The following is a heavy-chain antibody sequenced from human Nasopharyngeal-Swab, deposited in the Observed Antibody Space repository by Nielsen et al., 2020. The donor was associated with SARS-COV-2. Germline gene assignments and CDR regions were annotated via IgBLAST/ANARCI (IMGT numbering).Heavy chain of an antibody. V-gene: IGHV3-15*01. Sequence: GGSLRLSCAASGFTFSNAWMSWVRQAPGKGLEWVGRIKSKTDGGTTDYAAPVKGRFTISRDNSKNTLYLQMNSLRAEDTAVYYCASPYYDSSGYYGYWGQGTLVTVSS. CDR2: IKSKTDGGTT. J-gene: IGHJ4*02. D-gene: IGHD3-22*01. CDR3: ASPYYDSSGYYGY. CDR1: GFTFSNAW.